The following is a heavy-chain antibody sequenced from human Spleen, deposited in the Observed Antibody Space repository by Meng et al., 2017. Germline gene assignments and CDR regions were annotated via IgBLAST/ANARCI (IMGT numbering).Heavy chain of an antibody. CDR2: INPDGSGQ. CDR3: TSVSVRVFADDK. Sequence: GESLKISCAASGFTFSDYYMTWIRQAPGKGLEWVANINPDGSGQFYVDSVKGRFTISRDNAKNSLSLQMDGLRGEDTAIYYCTSVSVRVFADDKWGQGTLVTVSS. CDR1: GFTFSDYY. V-gene: IGHV3-7*01. J-gene: IGHJ4*02. D-gene: IGHD3-10*02.